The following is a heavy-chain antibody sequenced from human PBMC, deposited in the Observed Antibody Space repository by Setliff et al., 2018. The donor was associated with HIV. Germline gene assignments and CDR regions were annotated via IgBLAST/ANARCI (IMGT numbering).Heavy chain of an antibody. Sequence: ASVKVSCKISGYTLTEVSMHWVRQAPGKGLEWMGYFDPQDGKTIYAQKFQGRVTMTEDTSTYTACMELSGLRSEDTAVYYCARVRLGYNDLTPPRHTHALGYWGQGTLVTVSS. CDR2: FDPQDGKT. CDR1: GYTLTEVS. J-gene: IGHJ4*02. D-gene: IGHD6-25*01. V-gene: IGHV1-24*01. CDR3: ARVRLGYNDLTPPRHTHALGY.